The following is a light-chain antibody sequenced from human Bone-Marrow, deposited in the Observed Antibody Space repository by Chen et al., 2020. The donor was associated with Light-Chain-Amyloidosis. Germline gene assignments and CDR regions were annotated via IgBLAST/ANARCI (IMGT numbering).Light chain of an antibody. J-gene: IGKJ1*01. V-gene: IGKV3-15*01. CDR3: QQYNNWPQRT. CDR2: GAS. Sequence: EIVMTQSPATLSVSPGERATLSCRASQSVSSNLAWYHQKPGQAPRLLIYGASTRATGIPARFSGSGSGTEFTLTISSLQSEDFAVYYCQQYNNWPQRTFGQGTKVEIK. CDR1: QSVSSN.